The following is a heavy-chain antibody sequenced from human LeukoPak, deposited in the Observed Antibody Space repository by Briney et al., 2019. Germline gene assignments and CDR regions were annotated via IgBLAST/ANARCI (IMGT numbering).Heavy chain of an antibody. V-gene: IGHV5-51*01. CDR3: ARALRTGQGDYVPVL. CDR1: GYSFTSYW. D-gene: IGHD3-10*02. Sequence: GESLKISCKGSGYSFTSYWIGWVRQMPGKGLEWMGIIYPGDSDTRYSPSFQGQVTISADKSISTAYLQWSSLKASDTAMYYCARALRTGQGDYVPVLWGQGTLVTVSS. CDR2: IYPGDSDT. J-gene: IGHJ4*02.